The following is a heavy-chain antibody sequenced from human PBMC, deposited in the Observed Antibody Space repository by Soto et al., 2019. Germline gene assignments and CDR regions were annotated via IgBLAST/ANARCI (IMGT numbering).Heavy chain of an antibody. Sequence: SETLSLTCAVYGGSFSGYYWSWIRQPPGKGLEWIGEINHSGSTNYNPSLKSRVTISVDTSKNQFSLKLSAVTAADTAVYYCARGRIGYCSSTSCYTWFDPWGQGTLVTVSS. V-gene: IGHV4-34*01. CDR2: INHSGST. J-gene: IGHJ5*02. D-gene: IGHD2-2*02. CDR1: GGSFSGYY. CDR3: ARGRIGYCSSTSCYTWFDP.